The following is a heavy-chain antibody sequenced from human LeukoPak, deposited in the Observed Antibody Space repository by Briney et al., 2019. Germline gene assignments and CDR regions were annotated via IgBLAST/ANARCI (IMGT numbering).Heavy chain of an antibody. CDR3: AKGPPDIVGELDY. CDR2: ISYDGSNK. CDR1: GFTFSSYG. D-gene: IGHD5-12*01. J-gene: IGHJ4*02. V-gene: IGHV3-30*18. Sequence: GRSLRLSCAASGFTFSSYGMHWVRPAPGKVLEWVAVISYDGSNKYYADSVKGRFTISRDNSKNTLYLQMNSLRAEDTAVYYCAKGPPDIVGELDYWGQGTLVTVSS.